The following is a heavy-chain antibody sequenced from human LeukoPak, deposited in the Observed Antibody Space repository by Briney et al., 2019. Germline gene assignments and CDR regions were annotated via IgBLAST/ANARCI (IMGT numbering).Heavy chain of an antibody. V-gene: IGHV1-2*02. CDR2: INPNNGGT. CDR3: ARGSEYQLLFEDY. CDR1: GYTFTGYY. J-gene: IGHJ4*02. Sequence: ASVKVSCKASGYTFTGYYMHWVRQAPGQGLEWMGWINPNNGGTNYAQKFQGRVTMTRDTSISTAYMELSRLRSDNTAVYYCARGSEYQLLFEDYWGQGTLVTVSS. D-gene: IGHD2-2*01.